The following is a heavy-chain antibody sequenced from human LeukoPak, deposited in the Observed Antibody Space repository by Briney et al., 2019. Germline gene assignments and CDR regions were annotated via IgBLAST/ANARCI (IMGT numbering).Heavy chain of an antibody. D-gene: IGHD3-3*01. Sequence: SETLSLTCTVSGGSISSYYWSWIRQPPGKGLEWIGYIYYSGSTNYNPSLKSRVTISVDTSKNQFSLKLSSVTAADTAVYYCARSKISYYDFWSGYYRNYMDVWGKGTTVTVSS. J-gene: IGHJ6*03. V-gene: IGHV4-59*08. CDR3: ARSKISYYDFWSGYYRNYMDV. CDR2: IYYSGST. CDR1: GGSISSYY.